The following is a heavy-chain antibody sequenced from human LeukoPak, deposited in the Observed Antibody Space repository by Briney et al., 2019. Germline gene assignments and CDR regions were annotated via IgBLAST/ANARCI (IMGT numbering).Heavy chain of an antibody. V-gene: IGHV1-2*02. CDR1: GYTFTGYY. CDR3: AISGYDAYGMDV. CDR2: INPNRGGT. D-gene: IGHD5-12*01. J-gene: IGHJ6*02. Sequence: ASVKVSCKASGYTFTGYYMHWVRQAPGQGLECMGWINPNRGGTNYAQKFQGRVTMTRDSSSSTAYMELSRLRSDDTAVYYCAISGYDAYGMDVWGQGTTVTVSS.